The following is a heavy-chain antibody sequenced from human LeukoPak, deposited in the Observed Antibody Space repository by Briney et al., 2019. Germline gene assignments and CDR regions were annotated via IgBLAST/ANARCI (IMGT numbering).Heavy chain of an antibody. CDR2: ISSNGGST. D-gene: IGHD3-16*01. CDR3: ARGGGRSQDAFDI. Sequence: PGGSLRLSCAASGFTFSSYAMHWVRQAPGQGLEYVSAISSNGGSTYYANSVKGRFTISRDNSKNTLYLQMGSLRAEDMAVYYCARGGGRSQDAFDIWGQGTMVTVSS. CDR1: GFTFSSYA. J-gene: IGHJ3*02. V-gene: IGHV3-64*01.